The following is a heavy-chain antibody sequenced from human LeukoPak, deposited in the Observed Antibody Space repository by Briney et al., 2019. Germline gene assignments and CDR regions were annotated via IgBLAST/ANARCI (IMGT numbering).Heavy chain of an antibody. Sequence: PGGSLRLSCAASGFTFDDYAMHWVRQAPGKGLEWVSLITWDVGSTYYADSVKGRFTISRDNSKNSLYLQMNSLRAEDTALYYCAKGTSSWHEFDYWGQGTLVTVSS. CDR2: ITWDVGST. CDR1: GFTFDDYA. D-gene: IGHD6-13*01. J-gene: IGHJ4*02. CDR3: AKGTSSWHEFDY. V-gene: IGHV3-43D*03.